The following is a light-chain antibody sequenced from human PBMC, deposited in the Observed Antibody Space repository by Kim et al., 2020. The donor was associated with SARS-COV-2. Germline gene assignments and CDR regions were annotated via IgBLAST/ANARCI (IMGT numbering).Light chain of an antibody. CDR3: NSRDSSGNHLV. J-gene: IGLJ2*01. V-gene: IGLV3-19*01. Sequence: LGQTVRITCQGDSHRSYYASWYQQKPGQAPVLVIYGKNNRPSGIPDRFSGSSSGNTASLTITGAQAEDEADYYCNSRDSSGNHLVFGGGTKVTVL. CDR1: SHRSYY. CDR2: GKN.